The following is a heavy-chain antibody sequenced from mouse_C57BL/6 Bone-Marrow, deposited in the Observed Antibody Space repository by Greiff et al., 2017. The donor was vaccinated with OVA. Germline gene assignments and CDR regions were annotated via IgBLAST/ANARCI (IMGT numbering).Heavy chain of an antibody. Sequence: QVQLQQPGAELVRPGTSVKLSCKASGYTFTSYWMHWVKQRPGQGLEWIGVIDPSDSYTNYNQKFKGKATLTVDTSSSTAYMQLSSLRSEESAVYYCARPNYYGSSYWYFDVWGTGTTVTVSA. CDR2: IDPSDSYT. V-gene: IGHV1-59*01. CDR1: GYTFTSYW. CDR3: ARPNYYGSSYWYFDV. D-gene: IGHD1-1*01. J-gene: IGHJ1*03.